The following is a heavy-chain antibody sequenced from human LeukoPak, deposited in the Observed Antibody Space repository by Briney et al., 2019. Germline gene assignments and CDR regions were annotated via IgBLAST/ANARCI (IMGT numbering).Heavy chain of an antibody. J-gene: IGHJ4*02. CDR1: GYTFTSYA. V-gene: IGHV1-3*01. CDR3: ARLDVLRYFDWLSPFDY. CDR2: INAGNGNT. D-gene: IGHD3-9*01. Sequence: ASVKVSCTASGYTFTSYAMHWVRQAPGQRLEWMGWINAGNGNTKYSQKFQGRVTITRDTSASTAYMELSSLRSEDTAVYYCARLDVLRYFDWLSPFDYWGQGTLVTVSS.